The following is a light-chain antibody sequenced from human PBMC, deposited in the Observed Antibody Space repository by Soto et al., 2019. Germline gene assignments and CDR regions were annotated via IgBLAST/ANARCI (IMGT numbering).Light chain of an antibody. CDR2: YAS. CDR1: QSVNRN. CDR3: QQYNTWPWT. Sequence: EIVITQCPATLSVSPGERDTLSCRASQSVNRNLAWYQRKRGQAPRLLIFYASTRAPGIPSGFSGSGSGTEFTLTISSLQSEDFAVYYCQQYNTWPWTFGQGTEVEIK. V-gene: IGKV3-15*01. J-gene: IGKJ1*01.